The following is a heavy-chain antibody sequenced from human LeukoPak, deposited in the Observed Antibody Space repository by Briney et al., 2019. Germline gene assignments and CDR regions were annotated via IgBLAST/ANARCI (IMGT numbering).Heavy chain of an antibody. V-gene: IGHV3-53*01. CDR3: ARGLDYGDYPLWRYYYGMDV. J-gene: IGHJ6*02. Sequence: GGSLRLSCAASGFTVSSNYMSWVRQAPGKGLEWVSVIYSGGSTYYADSVKGRFTISRDNSKNTLYLQMSSLRAEDTAVYYCARGLDYGDYPLWRYYYGMDVWGQGTTVTVSS. D-gene: IGHD4-17*01. CDR2: IYSGGST. CDR1: GFTVSSNY.